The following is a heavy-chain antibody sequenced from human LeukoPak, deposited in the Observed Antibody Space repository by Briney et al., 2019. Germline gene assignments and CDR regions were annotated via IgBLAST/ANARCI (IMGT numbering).Heavy chain of an antibody. CDR2: INHSGRT. CDR3: ARGRGGTIFGVVAFDY. J-gene: IGHJ4*02. D-gene: IGHD3-3*01. CDR1: GRSLSGLY. Sequence: SETRSLTCVLDGRSLSGLYWRWNRHPPGGVREWIGEINHSGRTNYNPSLKSRVTISVDASKNQFCLKLSSVTAADTAVYYCARGRGGTIFGVVAFDYWGQGTLVTVSS. V-gene: IGHV4-34*01.